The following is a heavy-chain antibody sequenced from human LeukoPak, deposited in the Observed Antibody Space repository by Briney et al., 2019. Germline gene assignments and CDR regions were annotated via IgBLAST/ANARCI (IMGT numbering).Heavy chain of an antibody. Sequence: GGTLRLSCTASGFTFSDSYMNWIRQAPGKGPEWISLISTSSGYTDYADSVKGRFTISRDNAKNSLCLQMDSLRVEDTAMYYCAYESSGYHQRSDAFDIWGRGTVVIVSS. J-gene: IGHJ3*02. D-gene: IGHD3-22*01. V-gene: IGHV3-11*06. CDR2: ISTSSGYT. CDR1: GFTFSDSY. CDR3: AYESSGYHQRSDAFDI.